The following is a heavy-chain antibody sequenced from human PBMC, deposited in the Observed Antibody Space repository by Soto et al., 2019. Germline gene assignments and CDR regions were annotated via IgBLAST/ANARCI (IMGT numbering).Heavy chain of an antibody. J-gene: IGHJ1*01. D-gene: IGHD5-12*01. CDR3: ARGAFRGYGGNPEYFQH. CDR1: GFTFSSYW. CDR2: INSDGSST. V-gene: IGHV3-74*01. Sequence: EVQLVESGGGLVQPGGSLRLSCAASGFTFSSYWMHWVRQAPGKGLVWVSRINSDGSSTSYADSVKGRFTISRDSAKNTLYLQMNSLRAEDTAVYYCARGAFRGYGGNPEYFQHWGQGTLVTVSS.